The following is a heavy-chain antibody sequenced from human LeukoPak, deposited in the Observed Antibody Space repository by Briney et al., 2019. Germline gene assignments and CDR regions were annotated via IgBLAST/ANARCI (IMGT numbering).Heavy chain of an antibody. CDR3: AGVRGYGSGGWWFDP. Sequence: SETLSLTCAVYGGSFSGYYWSWIRQPPGKGLEWIGGINHSGSTNYNPSLKSRVTISVDTSKNQFSLKLSSVTAADTAVYYCAGVRGYGSGGWWFDPWGQGTLVTVSS. J-gene: IGHJ5*02. CDR1: GGSFSGYY. CDR2: INHSGST. D-gene: IGHD3-10*01. V-gene: IGHV4-34*01.